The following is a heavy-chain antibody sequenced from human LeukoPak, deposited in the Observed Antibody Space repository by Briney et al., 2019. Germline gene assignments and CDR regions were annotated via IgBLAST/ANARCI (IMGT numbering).Heavy chain of an antibody. CDR2: INHSGSS. V-gene: IGHV4-34*01. CDR1: GGSFSGYY. Sequence: SETLSLTCAVYGGSFSGYYWSWIRQPPGKGLEWIGEINHSGSSNYNPSLKSRVTISVDTSKNQFSLKLSSVTAADTAVYYCASGGTSCRAWGQGTLVTVSS. D-gene: IGHD2-2*01. CDR3: ASGGTSCRA. J-gene: IGHJ5*02.